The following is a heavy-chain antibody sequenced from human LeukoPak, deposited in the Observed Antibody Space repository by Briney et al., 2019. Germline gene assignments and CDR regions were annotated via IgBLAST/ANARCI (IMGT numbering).Heavy chain of an antibody. D-gene: IGHD3-22*01. CDR3: ARPDSSGYYSWPD. J-gene: IGHJ1*01. V-gene: IGHV4-39*01. CDR2: IYYSGST. CDR1: GGSISGSSYY. Sequence: PSETLSLTCTVSGGSISGSSYYWGWIRQPPGKGLEWIGSIYYSGSTYYNPSLKSRVTISVDTSKNQFSLKLSSVTAADTAVYYCARPDSSGYYSWPDWGQGTLVTVSS.